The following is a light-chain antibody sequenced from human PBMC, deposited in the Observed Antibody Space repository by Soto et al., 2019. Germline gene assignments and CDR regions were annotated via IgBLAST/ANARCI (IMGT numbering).Light chain of an antibody. CDR1: SSDVGGYNY. V-gene: IGLV2-14*01. Sequence: QSALTQPASVSGSPGQSFTISCTGTSSDVGGYNYVSWYQQHPVKAPKLMIYEVSNRPSGVSTRFSGSKSGNTASLTISGRQAEDEAEYYCSSYTTSSTHGVFGGRTKHTVL. J-gene: IGLJ3*02. CDR3: SSYTTSSTHGV. CDR2: EVS.